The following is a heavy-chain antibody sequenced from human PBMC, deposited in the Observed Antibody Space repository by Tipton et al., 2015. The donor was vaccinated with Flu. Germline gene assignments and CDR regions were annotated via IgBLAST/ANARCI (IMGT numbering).Heavy chain of an antibody. Sequence: SLRLSCTASGITFSSYAMSWVRQAPGKGLEWVSSIVRSGVNTYYADSVRGRFTISRDNSKKTLYLQMNSLRVEDTAIYYCARVPEWLGYGFDIWGQGTLVAVSS. V-gene: IGHV3-23*01. CDR3: ARVPEWLGYGFDI. CDR1: GITFSSYA. D-gene: IGHD3-3*01. J-gene: IGHJ3*02. CDR2: IVRSGVNT.